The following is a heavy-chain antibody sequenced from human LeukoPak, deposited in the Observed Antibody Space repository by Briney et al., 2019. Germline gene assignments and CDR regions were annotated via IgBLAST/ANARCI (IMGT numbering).Heavy chain of an antibody. CDR1: GFTFSSYW. CDR2: INSDGSST. J-gene: IGHJ6*02. Sequence: GGSLRLSCAASGFTFSSYWMHWVRHAPGKGLVWVSRINSDGSSTSYADSVKGRFTISRDNAKNTLYLQMNSLRAEDTAVYYCARDPLTYGMDVWGQGTTVTVSS. V-gene: IGHV3-74*01. CDR3: ARDPLTYGMDV.